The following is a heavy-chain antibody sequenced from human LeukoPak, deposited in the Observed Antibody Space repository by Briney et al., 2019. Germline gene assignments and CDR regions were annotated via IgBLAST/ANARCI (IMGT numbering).Heavy chain of an antibody. CDR3: ARNSRGYYYYYMDV. CDR1: GGSISSYY. J-gene: IGHJ6*03. Sequence: NASETLSLTCTVSGGSISSYYWSWIRQPPGKGLEWIGYIYYSGSTNYNPSLKSRVTISVDTSKNQFSLKLSSVTAADTAVYYCARNSRGYYYYYMDVWGKGTTVTVSS. CDR2: IYYSGST. D-gene: IGHD6-13*01. V-gene: IGHV4-59*01.